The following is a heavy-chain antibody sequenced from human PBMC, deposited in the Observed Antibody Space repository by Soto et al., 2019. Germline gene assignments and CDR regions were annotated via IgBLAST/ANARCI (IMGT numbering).Heavy chain of an antibody. V-gene: IGHV1-18*01. Sequence: GASVKVSCKASGYTFTSYGISWVRQAPGQGLEWMGWISAYNGNTNYAQKLQGRVTMTTDTSTSTAYMELRSLRSDDTAVYYCARVSPSGWGSHYYYGMDVWGQGTTVTVSS. D-gene: IGHD6-25*01. CDR1: GYTFTSYG. J-gene: IGHJ6*02. CDR3: ARVSPSGWGSHYYYGMDV. CDR2: ISAYNGNT.